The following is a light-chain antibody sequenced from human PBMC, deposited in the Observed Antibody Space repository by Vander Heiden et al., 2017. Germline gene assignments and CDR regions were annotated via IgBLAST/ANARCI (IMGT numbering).Light chain of an antibody. Sequence: QSALTQPRPVSGSPGQSVTISCTGTSSDVGGYNYVSWYQQHPGKAPKLMIYDVSKRPSGVPDRFSGSKSGNTASLTISGLQAEDEDDYYCCSYAGSYTRVFGGGTKLTVL. CDR3: CSYAGSYTRV. J-gene: IGLJ2*01. CDR1: SSDVGGYNY. CDR2: DVS. V-gene: IGLV2-11*01.